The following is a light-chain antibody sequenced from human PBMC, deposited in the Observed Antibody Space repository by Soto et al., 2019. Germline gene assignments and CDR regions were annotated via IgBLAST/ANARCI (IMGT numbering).Light chain of an antibody. CDR1: QGIRND. CDR2: AAS. CDR3: LQDYNFPLT. V-gene: IGKV1-6*01. Sequence: AIPMTQSPSSLSASVGDRVTITCRASQGIRNDLSWYQHKPGKAPKLLIYAASSLQSGVPSRFSGSGSGTDFTLSISSLQPEDFATYYCLQDYNFPLTFGGGTTVEIK. J-gene: IGKJ4*01.